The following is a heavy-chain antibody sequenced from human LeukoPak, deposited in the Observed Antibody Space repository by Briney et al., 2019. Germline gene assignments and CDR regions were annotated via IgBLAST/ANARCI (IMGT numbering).Heavy chain of an antibody. J-gene: IGHJ3*02. CDR1: GDSISTSTYY. V-gene: IGHV4-39*07. CDR3: ARDIVPATLDAFDI. D-gene: IGHD2-2*01. Sequence: TTSETLSLTCTVSGDSISTSTYYWGWFRQPPGKGLEWIGSVYYSGSTYYNPSLKSRVTISLDTAKNQFSLNLSSVTAADTAVYYCARDIVPATLDAFDIWGRGTMVTISS. CDR2: VYYSGST.